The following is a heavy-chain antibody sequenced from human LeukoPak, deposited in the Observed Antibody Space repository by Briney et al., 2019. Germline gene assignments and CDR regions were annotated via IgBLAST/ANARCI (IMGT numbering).Heavy chain of an antibody. CDR1: GFSFRDYW. D-gene: IGHD1-1*01. Sequence: GGSLRLSCAASGFSFRDYWMSWVRQAPGKGLEWVADITPDGSGKTYVDSVKGRFTISRGNAKQSLYVQMDTLTAEDTAMYYCVTSWIRQQRDSWGQGTLVTVSS. V-gene: IGHV3-7*01. J-gene: IGHJ4*02. CDR2: ITPDGSGK. CDR3: VTSWIRQQRDS.